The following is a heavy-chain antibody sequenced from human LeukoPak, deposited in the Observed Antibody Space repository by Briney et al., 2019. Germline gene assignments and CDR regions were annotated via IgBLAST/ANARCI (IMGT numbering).Heavy chain of an antibody. CDR1: GYTFTGYY. Sequence: ASVKVSCKASGYTFTGYYMHWVRQAPGQGLEWMGWINPNSGGTNYARKFQGRVTMTRDTSISTAYMELSRLRSDDTAVYYCARDASRVLLWFGESLDYWGQGTLVTVSS. CDR2: INPNSGGT. D-gene: IGHD3-10*01. CDR3: ARDASRVLLWFGESLDY. J-gene: IGHJ4*02. V-gene: IGHV1-2*02.